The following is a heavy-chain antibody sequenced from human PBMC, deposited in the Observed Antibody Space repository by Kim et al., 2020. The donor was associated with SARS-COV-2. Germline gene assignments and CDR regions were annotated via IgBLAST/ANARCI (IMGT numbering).Heavy chain of an antibody. V-gene: IGHV3-30*18. CDR1: GFTFRNYG. CDR3: TNEAHMYTCCWFFES. J-gene: IGHJ5*01. D-gene: IGHD6-19*01. CDR2: ISYDGSEK. Sequence: GGSLRLSCAASGFTFRNYGMQWVRQAPGKGPEWVGVISYDGSEKYYADSVKGRFTISRDNSQNTLYLQMNSLGADDTAVYYCTNEAHMYTCCWFFESWGQGTLVTVSS.